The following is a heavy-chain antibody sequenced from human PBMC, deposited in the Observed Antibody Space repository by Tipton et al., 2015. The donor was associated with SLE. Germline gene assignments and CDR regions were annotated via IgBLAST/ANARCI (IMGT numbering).Heavy chain of an antibody. Sequence: TLSLTCTVSGGSISGYYWSWIRQPPGKGLEWIGEINHSGSTNYNPSLKSRVTISVDTSKNQFSLKLSSVTAADTAVYYCARSKLGVRRLDYWGQGTLVTVSS. J-gene: IGHJ4*02. D-gene: IGHD7-27*01. CDR3: ARSKLGVRRLDY. CDR2: INHSGST. CDR1: GGSISGYY. V-gene: IGHV4-34*01.